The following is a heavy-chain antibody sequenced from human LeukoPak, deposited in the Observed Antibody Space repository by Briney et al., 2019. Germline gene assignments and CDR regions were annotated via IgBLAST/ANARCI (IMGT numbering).Heavy chain of an antibody. J-gene: IGHJ4*02. CDR3: ARGVGYCSSTSCHPFDY. CDR2: IYYSGST. V-gene: IGHV4-59*12. CDR1: GGSISYYY. Sequence: SETLSLTCTVSGGSISYYYWSWIRQPPGKGLEWIGYIYYSGSTNYNPSLKSRVTISVDKSKNQFSLKLSSVTAADTAVYYCARGVGYCSSTSCHPFDYWGQGTLVTVSS. D-gene: IGHD2-2*01.